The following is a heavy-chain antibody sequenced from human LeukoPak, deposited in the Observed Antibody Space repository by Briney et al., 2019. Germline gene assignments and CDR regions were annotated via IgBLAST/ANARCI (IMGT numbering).Heavy chain of an antibody. Sequence: PSETLSLTCAVYGGSFSGYDWSWIRQPAGKGLEWIGRIYTSGSTNYNPSLKSRVTMSVDTSKNQFSLKLSSVTAADTAVYYCARDLEYSSGWYLSHNLYNWLDPWGQGTLVTVSS. CDR1: GGSFSGYD. V-gene: IGHV4-4*07. J-gene: IGHJ5*02. CDR2: IYTSGST. CDR3: ARDLEYSSGWYLSHNLYNWLDP. D-gene: IGHD6-19*01.